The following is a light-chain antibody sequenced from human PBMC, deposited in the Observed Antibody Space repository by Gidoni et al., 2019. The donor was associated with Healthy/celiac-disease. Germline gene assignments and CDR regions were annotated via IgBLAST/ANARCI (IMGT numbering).Light chain of an antibody. J-gene: IGLJ2*01. CDR2: EVS. Sequence: QSALTQPASASGSPGQSLTISCTGTSSDVGGYNYVSWYQQHPGKAPKLMIYEVSNRPSGVSNRFSGSKSGNTASLTISGLQAEDEADYYCSSYTSSSTVFGGGTKLTVL. CDR1: SSDVGGYNY. V-gene: IGLV2-14*01. CDR3: SSYTSSSTV.